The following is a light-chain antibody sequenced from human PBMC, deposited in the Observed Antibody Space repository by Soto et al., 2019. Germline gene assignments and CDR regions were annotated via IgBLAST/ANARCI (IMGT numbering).Light chain of an antibody. CDR3: QQYNNWPSIT. V-gene: IGKV3-15*01. Sequence: EIVMTQSPATLSVSPGERATLSCRASQSVSSNFAWYQQKPGQAPRLLIYGASTRATGIPARFSGSGSGTEFTLTISSLQSEDFAVYYCQQYNNWPSITFGQGTRLEIK. J-gene: IGKJ5*01. CDR1: QSVSSN. CDR2: GAS.